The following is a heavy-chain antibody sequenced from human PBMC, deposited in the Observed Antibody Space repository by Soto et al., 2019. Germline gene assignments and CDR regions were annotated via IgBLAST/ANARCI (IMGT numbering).Heavy chain of an antibody. J-gene: IGHJ6*02. V-gene: IGHV4-39*01. CDR3: ARHDWARFYGMDV. Sequence: TLSLTCSVSGGSIITSYYWGWIRQPPGKGLEWIASIYYSGSTYYNPSLKSRVTIFVDTSQSQFSLMLGSVTAADTAVYYCARHDWARFYGMDVWGQGTTVTVSS. D-gene: IGHD2-21*01. CDR1: GGSIITSYY. CDR2: IYYSGST.